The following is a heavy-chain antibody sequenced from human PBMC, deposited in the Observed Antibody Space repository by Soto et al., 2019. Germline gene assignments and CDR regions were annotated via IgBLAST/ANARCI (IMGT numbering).Heavy chain of an antibody. CDR2: ISSSSSTI. D-gene: IGHD3-10*01. J-gene: IGHJ4*02. V-gene: IGHV3-48*02. CDR1: GFTFSSYS. CDR3: ASAKMVRGLIVNAYYFDY. Sequence: EVQLVESGGGLVQPGGSLRLSCAASGFTFSSYSMNWVRQAPGKGLEWVSYISSSSSTIYYADSVKGRFTISRDNAKNSLYLQMNSLRDEDTAVYYCASAKMVRGLIVNAYYFDYWGQGTLVTVS.